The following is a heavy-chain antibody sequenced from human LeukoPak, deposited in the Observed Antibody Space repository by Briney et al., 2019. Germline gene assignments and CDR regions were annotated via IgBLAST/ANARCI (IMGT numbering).Heavy chain of an antibody. V-gene: IGHV1-18*01. CDR2: ISAYNGNT. D-gene: IGHD3-22*01. CDR3: ARAYYHDTSSYQGFDF. J-gene: IGHJ4*02. CDR1: GYTFTSYG. Sequence: ASVKISCKASGYTFTSYGFTWVRQAPGQELEWMGWISAYNGNTDYAQKLQGRVNMTTDSSTSTAYMELRSLRSDDTAVYFCARAYYHDTSSYQGFDFWGQGTLVTVSS.